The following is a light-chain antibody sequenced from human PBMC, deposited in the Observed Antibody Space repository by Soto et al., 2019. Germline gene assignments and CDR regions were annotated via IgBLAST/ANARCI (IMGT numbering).Light chain of an antibody. CDR1: SSDVGGYNS. J-gene: IGLJ2*01. CDR2: DVT. V-gene: IGLV2-14*01. CDR3: SSYTSSTNVV. Sequence: QSVLTQPASVSGSPGQSITISCTGSSSDVGGYNSVSWYQQHPGKAPKLMIFDVTNRPSGVSNRFSGSKSGNTASLTISGLQAEDEADYYCSSYTSSTNVVFGGGTKVTVL.